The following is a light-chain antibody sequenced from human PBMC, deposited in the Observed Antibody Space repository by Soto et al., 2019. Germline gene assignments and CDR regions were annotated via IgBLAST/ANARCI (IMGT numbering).Light chain of an antibody. CDR2: AAS. CDR3: QQYNSWPLT. V-gene: IGKV3-15*01. J-gene: IGKJ4*01. Sequence: ELVFTQSPATKSVSPGDTATLSCMASQSLYTNLAWYQQKPGRAPRVLIYAASTRATGIPGRFTGIGSGTEFTLTISSLQSEDFAVYYCQQYNSWPLTSGGGTKVDIK. CDR1: QSLYTN.